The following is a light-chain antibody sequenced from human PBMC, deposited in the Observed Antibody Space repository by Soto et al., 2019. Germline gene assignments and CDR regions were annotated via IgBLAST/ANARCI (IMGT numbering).Light chain of an antibody. CDR1: QSVSSSQ. CDR2: AAS. J-gene: IGKJ1*01. V-gene: IGKV3-20*01. Sequence: IVLTQSPDTLSLSPGERATLSCRASQSVSSSQLVWYQQKPGQAPRLLIYAASSRATGIPDRFSGSGSGTDFTLTVSELETEDFAVYYCQHYANSVWTFGQGTKVKIK. CDR3: QHYANSVWT.